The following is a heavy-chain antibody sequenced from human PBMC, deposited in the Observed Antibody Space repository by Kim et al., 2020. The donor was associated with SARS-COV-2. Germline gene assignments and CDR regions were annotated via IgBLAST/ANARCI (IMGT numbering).Heavy chain of an antibody. CDR1: GFTFSSYA. CDR3: AREGGYYDFWSGYGMDV. D-gene: IGHD3-3*01. Sequence: GGSLRLSCAASGFTFSSYAMHWVRQAPGKGLEWVAVISYDGSNKYYADSVKGRFTISRDNSKNTLYLQMNSLRAEDTAVYYCAREGGYYDFWSGYGMDVWGQGTTVTVSS. CDR2: ISYDGSNK. J-gene: IGHJ6*02. V-gene: IGHV3-30-3*01.